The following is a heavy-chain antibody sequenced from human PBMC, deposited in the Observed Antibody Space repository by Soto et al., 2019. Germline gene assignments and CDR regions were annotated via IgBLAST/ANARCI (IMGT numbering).Heavy chain of an antibody. Sequence: PSETLSLTYTVSGGSINTFYWSMVQRPAGMGLTWIGRIFSSGSTSFNPSLESRVAMSVDTSKNHFSLNLSSVTAADMAVYYCAREGSYSAYNFAHGIQLWSFDFWDQGALVTVS. J-gene: IGHJ4*02. V-gene: IGHV4-4*07. D-gene: IGHD5-12*01. CDR2: IFSSGST. CDR3: AREGSYSAYNFAHGIQLWSFDF. CDR1: GGSINTFY.